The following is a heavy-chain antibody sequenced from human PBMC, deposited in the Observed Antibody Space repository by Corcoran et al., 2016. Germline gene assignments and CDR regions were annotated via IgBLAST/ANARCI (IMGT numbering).Heavy chain of an antibody. CDR1: GFTFSDYA. CDR3: ARGYSDS. Sequence: EVQLVESGGSLVQPGGSLRLSCAVSGFTFSDYAMNWARQAPGKGLEWVAYISSSGSAILYADSVKGRFTISRDNAKSSLYLQMNSLRAEDTALYYCARGYSDSWGQGTLVTVSS. J-gene: IGHJ4*02. V-gene: IGHV3-48*03. CDR2: ISSSGSAI.